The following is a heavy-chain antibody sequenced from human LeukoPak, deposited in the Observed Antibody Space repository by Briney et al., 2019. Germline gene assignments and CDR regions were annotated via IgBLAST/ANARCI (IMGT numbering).Heavy chain of an antibody. J-gene: IGHJ4*02. CDR2: ISAYNGNT. D-gene: IGHD3-10*01. CDR1: GYTFTSYG. CDR3: AREIDGSGSTSPSFDY. V-gene: IGHV1-18*01. Sequence: ASVKVSCKASGYTFTSYGISWVRQAPGQGLEWMGRISAYNGNTNYAQKLQGRVTMTTDTSTSTAYMELRSLRSDDTAVYYCAREIDGSGSTSPSFDYWGQGTLVTVSS.